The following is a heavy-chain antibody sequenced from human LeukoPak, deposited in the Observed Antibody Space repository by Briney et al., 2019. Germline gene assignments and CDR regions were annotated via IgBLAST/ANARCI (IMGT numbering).Heavy chain of an antibody. CDR1: GFTVSSNY. CDR3: ARVTYYDILTGFPSGMDV. D-gene: IGHD3-9*01. V-gene: IGHV3-66*02. CDR2: IYSGGST. Sequence: GGSLRLSCAASGFTVSSNYMSRVRQAPGKGLEWVSVIYSGGSTYYADSVKGRFTISRDNSKNTLYLQMNSLRAEDTAVYYCARVTYYDILTGFPSGMDVWGKGTTVTVSS. J-gene: IGHJ6*04.